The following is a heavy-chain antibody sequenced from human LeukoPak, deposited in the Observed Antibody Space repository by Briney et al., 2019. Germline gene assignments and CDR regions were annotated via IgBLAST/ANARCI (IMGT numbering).Heavy chain of an antibody. CDR1: GFTFSSYD. CDR3: ARAGGSGWYAFDV. V-gene: IGHV3-13*04. Sequence: PGGSLRLSCAASGFTFSSYDMHWVRQATGKGLEWVSGIGSAGDTYYPASVKGRFTISRENGKKSLYLQMNSLRAGHSTVYYCARAGGSGWYAFDVWGQGTVVTVSS. CDR2: IGSAGDT. D-gene: IGHD6-13*01. J-gene: IGHJ3*01.